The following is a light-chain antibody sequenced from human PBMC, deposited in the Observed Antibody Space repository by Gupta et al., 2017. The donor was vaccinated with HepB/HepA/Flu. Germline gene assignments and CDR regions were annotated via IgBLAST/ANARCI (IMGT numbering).Light chain of an antibody. CDR2: KDT. J-gene: IGLJ1*01. CDR3: QSTDNTGTPFYV. V-gene: IGLV3-25*02. Sequence: SSELTHPPSSSVSPGQTARITCSGDALPKLYVYWYQQKPGQAPVMVISKDTERPSRIPERFSGSTSGTTATLTISEVQPEDEADYYCQSTDNTGTPFYVFGGGTKVSVV. CDR1: ALPKLY.